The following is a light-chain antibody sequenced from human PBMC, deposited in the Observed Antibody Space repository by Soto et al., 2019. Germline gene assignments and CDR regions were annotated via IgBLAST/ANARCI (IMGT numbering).Light chain of an antibody. CDR3: QAWDSSIYVV. Sequence: SYELTQPPSVSGSPGQTASITCSGDKLGDKYACWYQQKPGQSPVLVIYQDSKRPSGIPERFSGSNSGNTATLTISGTQAMDEADYYCQAWDSSIYVVFGGGTKLTVL. V-gene: IGLV3-1*01. CDR1: KLGDKY. CDR2: QDS. J-gene: IGLJ2*01.